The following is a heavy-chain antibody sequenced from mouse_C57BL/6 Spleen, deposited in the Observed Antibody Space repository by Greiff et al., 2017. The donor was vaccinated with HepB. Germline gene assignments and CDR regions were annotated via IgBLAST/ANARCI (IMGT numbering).Heavy chain of an antibody. D-gene: IGHD2-2*01. Sequence: QVQLKQPGAELVMPGASVKLSCKASGYTFTSYWMHWVKQRPGQGLEWIGEIDPSDSYTNYNQKFKGKSTLTVDKSSSTAYMQLSSLTSEDSAVYYCASMVNWYFDVWGTGTTVTVSS. CDR2: IDPSDSYT. J-gene: IGHJ1*03. V-gene: IGHV1-69*01. CDR3: ASMVNWYFDV. CDR1: GYTFTSYW.